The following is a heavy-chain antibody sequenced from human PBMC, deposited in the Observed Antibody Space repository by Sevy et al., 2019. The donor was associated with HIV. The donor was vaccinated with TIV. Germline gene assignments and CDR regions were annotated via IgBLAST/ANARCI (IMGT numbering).Heavy chain of an antibody. Sequence: SVKVSCKASGGTFSSYAISWVRQAPGQGLEWMGGIIPIFGTANYAQKFQGRVTITADESTSTAYMELSSLRSEDTAVYYCARASVYGLHLGESLTNWGQGTLVTVSS. CDR2: IIPIFGTA. V-gene: IGHV1-69*13. D-gene: IGHD3-16*01. CDR1: GGTFSSYA. CDR3: ARASVYGLHLGESLTN. J-gene: IGHJ4*02.